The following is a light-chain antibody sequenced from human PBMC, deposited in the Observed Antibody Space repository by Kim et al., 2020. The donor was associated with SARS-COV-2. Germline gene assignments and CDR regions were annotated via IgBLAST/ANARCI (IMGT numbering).Light chain of an antibody. CDR3: QQYGTLPYT. CDR2: GTS. CDR1: QSVGSSY. J-gene: IGKJ2*01. V-gene: IGKV3-20*01. Sequence: PGERATLSSRASQSVGSSYLAWCQQKPGQAPKLLIYGTSRKATGIPDRFSGDGSGTDFTLTINRLEPEDFAVYYCQQYGTLPYTFGQGNKLEI.